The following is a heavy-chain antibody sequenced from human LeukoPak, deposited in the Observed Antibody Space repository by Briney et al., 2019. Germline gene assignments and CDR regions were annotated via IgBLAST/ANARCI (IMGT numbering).Heavy chain of an antibody. J-gene: IGHJ3*02. Sequence: GGSLRLSCAASGFTFSSYAMSWVRQAPGKGLEWVSAISGSGGSTYYADSVKGRFTISRDNSKNTLYPQMNSLRAEDTAVYYCAKVKAGYYYDSRGGAFDIWGQGTMVTVSS. CDR1: GFTFSSYA. CDR2: ISGSGGST. D-gene: IGHD3-22*01. V-gene: IGHV3-23*01. CDR3: AKVKAGYYYDSRGGAFDI.